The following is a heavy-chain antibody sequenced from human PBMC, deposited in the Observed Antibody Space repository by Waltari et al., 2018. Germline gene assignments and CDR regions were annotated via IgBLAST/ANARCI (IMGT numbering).Heavy chain of an antibody. CDR2: MNPKSGNT. D-gene: IGHD4-17*01. CDR1: GYTFTSYD. J-gene: IGHJ6*02. Sequence: QVQLVQSGAEVKKPGASVKVSCKASGYTFTSYDINWVRQATGQGLEWMGWMNPKSGNTGYAQKFQGRVTITRNTSISTAYMELSSLRSEDTAVYYCARGHPTVTTYYYYGMDVWGQGTTVTVSS. CDR3: ARGHPTVTTYYYYGMDV. V-gene: IGHV1-8*03.